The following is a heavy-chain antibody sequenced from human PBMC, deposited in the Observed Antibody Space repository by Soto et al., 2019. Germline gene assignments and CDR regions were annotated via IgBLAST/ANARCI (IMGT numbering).Heavy chain of an antibody. V-gene: IGHV1-69*13. CDR3: ARDWSLGYCTNGVCNYYYYGMDV. J-gene: IGHJ6*02. CDR2: IIPIFGTA. Sequence: RASVKVSCKASGGTFSSYAISWVRQAPGQGLEWMGGIIPIFGTANYAQKFQGRVTITADESTSTAYTELSSLRSEDTAVYYCARDWSLGYCTNGVCNYYYYGMDVWGQGTTVTVSS. CDR1: GGTFSSYA. D-gene: IGHD2-8*01.